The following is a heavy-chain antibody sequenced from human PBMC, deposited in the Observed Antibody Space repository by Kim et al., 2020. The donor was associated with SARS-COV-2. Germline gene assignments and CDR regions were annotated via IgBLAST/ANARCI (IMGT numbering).Heavy chain of an antibody. V-gene: IGHV1-3*01. CDR3: ARGTIEYYDILTGRHYYYGMDV. Sequence: ASVKVSCKASGYTFTTYAMHWVRQAPGQRLEWMGWINAGNGNTKYSQKFQGRVTFTRDTSASTAYMELSSLRSEDTAVYYCARGTIEYYDILTGRHYYYGMDVWGQGTTVTVSS. D-gene: IGHD3-9*01. CDR2: INAGNGNT. CDR1: GYTFTTYA. J-gene: IGHJ6*02.